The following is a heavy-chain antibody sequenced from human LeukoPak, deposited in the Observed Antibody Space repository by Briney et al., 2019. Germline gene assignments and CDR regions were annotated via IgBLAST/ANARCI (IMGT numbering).Heavy chain of an antibody. CDR3: ARAGVGIAARQAYNWFDP. CDR1: GGTFSSYA. Sequence: SVKVSCKASGGTFSSYAISWVRQAPGQGLEWMGRIIPILGIANYAQKFQGRVTITADKSTSTAYMELGSLRSEDTAVYYCARAGVGIAARQAYNWFDPWGQGTLVTVSP. CDR2: IIPILGIA. D-gene: IGHD6-6*01. V-gene: IGHV1-69*04. J-gene: IGHJ5*02.